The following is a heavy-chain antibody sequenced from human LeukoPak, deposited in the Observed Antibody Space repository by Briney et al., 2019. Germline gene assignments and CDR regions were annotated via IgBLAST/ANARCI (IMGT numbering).Heavy chain of an antibody. J-gene: IGHJ4*02. CDR3: ARGGSSGWYLYFDY. CDR1: GGSISSYY. CDR2: IYTSGST. Sequence: SETLSLTCTVSGGSISSYYWGWIRQPAGKGLEWIGRIYTSGSTNYNPSLKSRVTMSVDTSKNQFSLKLSSVTAADTAVYYCARGGSSGWYLYFDYWGQGTLVTVSS. D-gene: IGHD6-19*01. V-gene: IGHV4-4*07.